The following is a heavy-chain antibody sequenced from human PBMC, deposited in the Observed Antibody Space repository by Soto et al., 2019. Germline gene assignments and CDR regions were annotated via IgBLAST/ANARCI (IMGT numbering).Heavy chain of an antibody. CDR3: ARDKGLRREGYYYYGMDV. D-gene: IGHD1-26*01. CDR2: ISSSSSYI. CDR1: GFTFSSYS. Sequence: EVQLVESGGGLVKPGGSLRLSCAASGFTFSSYSMTWVRQAPGKGLEWVSSISSSSSYIYYADSVKGRFTISRDNAKNSLYLQMNSLRAEDTAVYYCARDKGLRREGYYYYGMDVWGQGTTVTVSS. J-gene: IGHJ6*02. V-gene: IGHV3-21*01.